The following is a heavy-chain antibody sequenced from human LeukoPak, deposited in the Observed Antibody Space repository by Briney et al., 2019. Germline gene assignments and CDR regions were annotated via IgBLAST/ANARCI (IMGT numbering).Heavy chain of an antibody. Sequence: GASVKVSCKASGYTFTGYYMHWVRQAPGQGLEWMGWINPNSGGTNYAQKFQGRVTMTRDTSISTAYMELSRLRSDDTAVYYCARDQYSSSFYYWFDPWGQGTLVTVSS. V-gene: IGHV1-2*02. J-gene: IGHJ5*02. CDR3: ARDQYSSSFYYWFDP. CDR1: GYTFTGYY. D-gene: IGHD6-13*01. CDR2: INPNSGGT.